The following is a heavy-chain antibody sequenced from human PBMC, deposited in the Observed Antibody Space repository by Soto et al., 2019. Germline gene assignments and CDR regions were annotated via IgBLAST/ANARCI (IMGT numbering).Heavy chain of an antibody. CDR2: ISYDGSNK. D-gene: IGHD2-21*01. CDR1: GFTFSSYG. J-gene: IGHJ6*02. CDR3: AKESFGGANYYYGMDV. Sequence: HPGGSLRLSCAASGFTFSSYGMHWVRQAPGKGLEWVAVISYDGSNKYYADSVKGRFTISRDNSKNTLYLQMNSLRAEDTAVYYCAKESFGGANYYYGMDVWGQGATVTVSS. V-gene: IGHV3-30*18.